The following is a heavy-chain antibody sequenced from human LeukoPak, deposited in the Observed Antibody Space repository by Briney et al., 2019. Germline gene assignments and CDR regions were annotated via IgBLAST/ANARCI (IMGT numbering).Heavy chain of an antibody. J-gene: IGHJ4*02. CDR2: IYSGGST. Sequence: PGGPLRLSCAASGFTVSSNYMSWVRQAPGKGLEWLSVIYSGGSTYYADSVKGRFTISRDNSKNTLYLQMNSLRAEDTAVYYCARWPYYYGSGGWGQGTLVTVSS. V-gene: IGHV3-53*01. D-gene: IGHD3-10*01. CDR3: ARWPYYYGSGG. CDR1: GFTVSSNY.